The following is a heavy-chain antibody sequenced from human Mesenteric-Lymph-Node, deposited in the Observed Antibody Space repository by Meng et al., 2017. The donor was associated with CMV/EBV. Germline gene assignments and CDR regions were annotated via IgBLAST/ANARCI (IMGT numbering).Heavy chain of an antibody. CDR2: ISSSGSTI. Sequence: LSLTCAASGFTFSDYYMSWIRQAPGKGLEWVSYISSSGSTIYYADSVKGRFTISRDNAKNSLYLHMNSLRAEDTAVYYCARVGRGGAFDIWGQGTMVTVSS. J-gene: IGHJ3*02. CDR1: GFTFSDYY. D-gene: IGHD3-16*01. CDR3: ARVGRGGAFDI. V-gene: IGHV3-11*04.